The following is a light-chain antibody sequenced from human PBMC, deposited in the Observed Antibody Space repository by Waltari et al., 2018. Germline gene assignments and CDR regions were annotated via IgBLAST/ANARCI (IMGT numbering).Light chain of an antibody. Sequence: QSALTHPASVSGSPGQSLTISCTGSSRDDGAYDHVSCYQQHPGKAPKVVIFDVSARPSGVSERFTGSKSDNTASLTISGLQAEDEADYYCRSRTTHKGVVFGGGTKVTVL. J-gene: IGLJ2*01. CDR2: DVS. V-gene: IGLV2-14*03. CDR3: RSRTTHKGVV. CDR1: SRDDGAYDH.